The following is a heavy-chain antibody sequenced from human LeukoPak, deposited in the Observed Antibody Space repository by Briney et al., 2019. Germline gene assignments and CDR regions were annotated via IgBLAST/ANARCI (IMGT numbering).Heavy chain of an antibody. CDR3: AGGDRNGWYFDY. V-gene: IGHV3-20*04. Sequence: PGGSLRLSCAASGFTFYDHGMSWVRQVPGKGLEWVSGINWNGASTVYGDSVKGRLTISRDNAKNSLYLQMNSLRAEDTALYYCAGGDRNGWYFDYWGQGILVTVSS. D-gene: IGHD6-19*01. CDR1: GFTFYDHG. CDR2: INWNGAST. J-gene: IGHJ4*02.